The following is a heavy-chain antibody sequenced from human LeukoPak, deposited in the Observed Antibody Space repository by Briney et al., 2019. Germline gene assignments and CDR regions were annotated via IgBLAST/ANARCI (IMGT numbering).Heavy chain of an antibody. Sequence: PGESLRLSSAATGFTFSSYEMTWVREAPGKELEWVSYISSSGSTIYYADSVKGRFTISRDNAKNSLYLQMNSLRAEDTAVYYCAELGITMIGGVWGKGTTVTISS. CDR1: GFTFSSYE. CDR2: ISSSGSTI. V-gene: IGHV3-48*03. D-gene: IGHD3-10*02. CDR3: AELGITMIGGV. J-gene: IGHJ6*04.